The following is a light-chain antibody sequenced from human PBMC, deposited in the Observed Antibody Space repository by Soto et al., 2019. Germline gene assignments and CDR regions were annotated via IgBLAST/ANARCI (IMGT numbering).Light chain of an antibody. Sequence: EIVLTQSPATLSLSPGERATLSCRASQSVSSYLAWYQQKPGQAPRLLIYEASNRATGIAARFSGSGSGTDFTLTISSLEPEDFAVYYCQQRINWPLTFGGGTKVEIK. CDR1: QSVSSY. CDR3: QQRINWPLT. V-gene: IGKV3-11*01. J-gene: IGKJ4*01. CDR2: EAS.